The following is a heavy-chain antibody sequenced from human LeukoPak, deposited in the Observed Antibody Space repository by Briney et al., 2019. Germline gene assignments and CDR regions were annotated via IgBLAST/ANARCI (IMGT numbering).Heavy chain of an antibody. J-gene: IGHJ5*02. Sequence: PSETLSLTCAVYGGSFSGYYWSWIRQPPGKGLEWIGEINHSGSTNYNPSLKSRVTISVDTSKNQFSLKLSSETAADTAVYYCARGRGIAARRGVRYNWFDPWGQGTLVTVSS. D-gene: IGHD6-6*01. CDR2: INHSGST. CDR1: GGSFSGYY. V-gene: IGHV4-34*01. CDR3: ARGRGIAARRGVRYNWFDP.